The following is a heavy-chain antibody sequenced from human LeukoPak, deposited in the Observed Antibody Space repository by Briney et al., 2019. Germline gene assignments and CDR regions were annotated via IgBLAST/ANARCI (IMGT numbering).Heavy chain of an antibody. Sequence: ASVKVSCKASGYTFTSYDINWVRQATGQGLEWMGWMNPNSGNTGYAQKFQGRVTMTRNTSISTAYMELSSLRSEDTAVYYCARVGYYYDSSGYYPTAFDYWGQGTLVTVSS. CDR2: MNPNSGNT. CDR1: GYTFTSYD. D-gene: IGHD3-22*01. V-gene: IGHV1-8*01. J-gene: IGHJ4*02. CDR3: ARVGYYYDSSGYYPTAFDY.